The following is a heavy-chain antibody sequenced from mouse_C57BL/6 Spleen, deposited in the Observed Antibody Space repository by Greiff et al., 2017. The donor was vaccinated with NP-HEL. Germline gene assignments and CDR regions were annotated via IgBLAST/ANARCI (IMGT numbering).Heavy chain of an antibody. CDR2: ISSGGDYI. D-gene: IGHD2-10*02. CDR3: TRGGYGNDEGWYFDV. Sequence: EVKVVESGEGLVKPGGSLKLSCAASGFTFSSYAMSWVRQTPEKRLEWVAYISSGGDYIYYADTVKGRFTISRDNARNTLYLQMSSLKSEDTAMYYCTRGGYGNDEGWYFDVWGTGTTVTVSS. J-gene: IGHJ1*03. CDR1: GFTFSSYA. V-gene: IGHV5-9-1*02.